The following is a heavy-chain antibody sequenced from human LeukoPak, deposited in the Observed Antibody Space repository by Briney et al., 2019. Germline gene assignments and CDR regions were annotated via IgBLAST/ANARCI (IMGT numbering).Heavy chain of an antibody. CDR2: ISSSGSTI. CDR3: ARDWGTGGAFDI. V-gene: IGHV3-11*01. J-gene: IGHJ3*02. Sequence: GGSLRLSCAASGSTFSDYYISWIRQAPGKGVEWVSYISSSGSTIYYADSVKGRFTISRDNAKNSLYLQMNSLRAEDTAVYYCARDWGTGGAFDIWGQGTMVTVSS. CDR1: GSTFSDYY. D-gene: IGHD1-1*01.